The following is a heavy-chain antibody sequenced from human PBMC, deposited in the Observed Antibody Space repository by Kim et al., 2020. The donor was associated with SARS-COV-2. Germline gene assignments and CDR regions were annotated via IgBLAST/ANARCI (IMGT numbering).Heavy chain of an antibody. CDR3: ARLRLVGAFDY. J-gene: IGHJ4*02. CDR2: T. Sequence: TYYNPSLKSRVTISVDTSKNQFSLKLSSVTAADTAVYYCARLRLVGAFDYWGQGTLVTVSS. V-gene: IGHV4-39*01. D-gene: IGHD6-19*01.